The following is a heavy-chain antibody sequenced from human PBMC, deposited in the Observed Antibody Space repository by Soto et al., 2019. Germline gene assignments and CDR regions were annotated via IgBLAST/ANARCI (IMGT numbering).Heavy chain of an antibody. Sequence: QVQLVQSGAEVKKPGASVKVSCKASGYTFTSYGISWVRQAPGQGLEWMGWISAYNGNTNYAQKLQGRVTMTTDTSTRTAYMELRSLRSEDTAVYYCARDLIVGVTPQYYFDYWGQGTLVTVSS. CDR3: ARDLIVGVTPQYYFDY. D-gene: IGHD1-26*01. CDR2: ISAYNGNT. CDR1: GYTFTSYG. J-gene: IGHJ4*02. V-gene: IGHV1-18*01.